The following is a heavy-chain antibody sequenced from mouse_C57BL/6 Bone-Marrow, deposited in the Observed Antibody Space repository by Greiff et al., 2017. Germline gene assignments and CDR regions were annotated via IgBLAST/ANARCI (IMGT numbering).Heavy chain of an antibody. V-gene: IGHV1-74*01. CDR3: AIIYGSSRGWYFDV. Sequence: QVQLQQSGAELVKPGASVKVSCKASGYTFTSYWMHWVKQRPGQGLEWIGRFHPSDSDTNYNQKFKGKATLTVDKSSSTAYMQLSSLTSEDSAVYYCAIIYGSSRGWYFDVWGTGTTVTVSS. CDR2: FHPSDSDT. D-gene: IGHD1-1*01. CDR1: GYTFTSYW. J-gene: IGHJ1*03.